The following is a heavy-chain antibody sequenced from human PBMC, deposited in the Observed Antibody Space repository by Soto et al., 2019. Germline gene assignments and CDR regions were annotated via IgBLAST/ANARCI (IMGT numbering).Heavy chain of an antibody. J-gene: IGHJ4*02. Sequence: GGSLRLACAASGFTFSSYAMSWVRQAPGNGLEWVSDISGSGGSTYYADSVKGRFTISRDNSKNTLYLQMSSLRAEDTAVYYCAKERLSSPPGYWGQGTLVTVS. CDR1: GFTFSSYA. D-gene: IGHD2-15*01. V-gene: IGHV3-23*01. CDR2: ISGSGGST. CDR3: AKERLSSPPGY.